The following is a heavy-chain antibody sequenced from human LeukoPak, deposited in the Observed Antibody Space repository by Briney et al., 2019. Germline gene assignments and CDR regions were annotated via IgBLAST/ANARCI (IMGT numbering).Heavy chain of an antibody. CDR3: ASVVDTWFDP. CDR1: GYTFTSYG. Sequence: GSVKVSCKASGYTFTSYGISWVRQSPGQGLEWMGWISAYNGNTNYAQKLQGRVTMTTDTSTSTAYMELRSLRSDDTAVYYCASVVDTWFDPWGQGTLVTVSS. V-gene: IGHV1-18*01. J-gene: IGHJ5*02. CDR2: ISAYNGNT. D-gene: IGHD5-18*01.